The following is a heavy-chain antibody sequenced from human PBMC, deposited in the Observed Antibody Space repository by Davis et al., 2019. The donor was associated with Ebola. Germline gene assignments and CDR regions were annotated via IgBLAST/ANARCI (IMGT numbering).Heavy chain of an antibody. V-gene: IGHV4-34*01. Sequence: ETLSLTCAVYGGSFSGYYWSWIRQPPGKGLEWIGEINHSGSTNYNPSLKSRVTISVDTSKNQFSLKLSSVTAADTAVYYCARGRAGSRTGYWGQGTLVTVSS. CDR1: GGSFSGYY. CDR2: INHSGST. D-gene: IGHD3-10*01. CDR3: ARGRAGSRTGY. J-gene: IGHJ4*02.